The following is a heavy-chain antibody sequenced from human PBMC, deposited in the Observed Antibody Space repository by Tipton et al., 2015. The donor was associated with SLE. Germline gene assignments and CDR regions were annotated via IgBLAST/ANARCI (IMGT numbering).Heavy chain of an antibody. CDR1: VASINSSSYY. CDR3: ASLLWGGWPFDH. Sequence: VKPSETLSLTCTVSVASINSSSYYWAWIRQPPGKGLAWIGSVFYSGTTYYNPSLKSRVTISLDTSKSQFSLKVNSVTAADTAVYYCASLLWGGWPFDHWGQGTLVTVSS. D-gene: IGHD6-19*01. V-gene: IGHV4-39*07. CDR2: VFYSGTT. J-gene: IGHJ4*02.